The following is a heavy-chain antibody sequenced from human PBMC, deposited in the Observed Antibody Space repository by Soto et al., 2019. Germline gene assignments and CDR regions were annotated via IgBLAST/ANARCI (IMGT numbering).Heavy chain of an antibody. CDR2: INGYNGNT. Sequence: QVPLEQSGAEVKKPGDSMKVSCKASGYTFTTYGISWVRQAPGQGLEWMGWINGYNGNTDHPQKLQGRVTMTTDTSTSTAYMALRSLRSDDTAVYYCAREGSAPYYYDGMDVWGQGTTVTVSS. J-gene: IGHJ6*02. CDR3: AREGSAPYYYDGMDV. V-gene: IGHV1-18*01. CDR1: GYTFTTYG. D-gene: IGHD6-19*01.